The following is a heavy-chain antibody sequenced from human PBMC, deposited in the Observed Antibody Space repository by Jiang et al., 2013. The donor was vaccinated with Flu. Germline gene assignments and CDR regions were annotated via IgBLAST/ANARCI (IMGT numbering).Heavy chain of an antibody. J-gene: IGHJ6*02. CDR2: IYSGGST. CDR1: GFTVSSNY. CDR3: ARPVSPEDYYYGMDV. Sequence: VQLVESGGGLIQPGGSLRLSCAASGFTVSSNYMSWVRQAPGKGLEWVSVIYSGGSTYYADSVKGRFTISRGNSKNTLYLQMNSLRAEDTAVYYCARPVSPEDYYYGMDVWGQGTTVTVSS. V-gene: IGHV3-53*01.